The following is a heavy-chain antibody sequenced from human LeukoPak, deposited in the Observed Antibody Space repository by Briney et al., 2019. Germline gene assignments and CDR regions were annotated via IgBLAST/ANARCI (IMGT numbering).Heavy chain of an antibody. Sequence: SETLSLTCTVSGGSISSSSYFWGWIRQPPGKGLEWIGSIYCSGSTYYNPSLTSRVTISVDTSENQFSLKLSSVTAADTAVYYCARAGYCSGTSCNPSDYWGQGTLVTVSS. D-gene: IGHD2-2*03. CDR1: GGSISSSSYF. CDR2: IYCSGST. J-gene: IGHJ4*02. V-gene: IGHV4-39*07. CDR3: ARAGYCSGTSCNPSDY.